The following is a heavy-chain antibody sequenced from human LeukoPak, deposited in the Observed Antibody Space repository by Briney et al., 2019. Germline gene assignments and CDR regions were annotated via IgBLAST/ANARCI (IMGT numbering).Heavy chain of an antibody. CDR3: VGGGAVYYFDY. D-gene: IGHD1-26*01. J-gene: IGHJ4*02. CDR2: ISYDGSNK. CDR1: GFTFSSYG. V-gene: IGHV3-30*03. Sequence: SGGSLRLSCAASGFTFSSYGMRWVRQAPGKGLEWVAVISYDGSNKYYADSVKGRFTISRDNSKNTLYLQMNRLRAEDTAVYYCVGGGAVYYFDYWGQGTLVTVSS.